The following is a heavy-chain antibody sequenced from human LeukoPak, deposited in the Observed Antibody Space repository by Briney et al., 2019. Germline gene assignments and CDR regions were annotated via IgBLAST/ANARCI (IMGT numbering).Heavy chain of an antibody. CDR2: ISTSSSTI. J-gene: IGHJ4*02. CDR3: ARDFMDILRGTDGVPFDY. CDR1: GFIFGSYS. D-gene: IGHD5-12*01. Sequence: PGGSLRLSCSASGFIFGSYSMNWVRQAPGKGLEWLSYISTSSSTIKYADSVKGRFTISRDNARNSLYLQMNSLRAEDTAVYYCARDFMDILRGTDGVPFDYWGQGTLVTVSS. V-gene: IGHV3-48*04.